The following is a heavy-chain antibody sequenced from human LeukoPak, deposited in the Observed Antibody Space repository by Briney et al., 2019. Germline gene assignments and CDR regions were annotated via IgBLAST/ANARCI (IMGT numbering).Heavy chain of an antibody. J-gene: IGHJ6*03. CDR2: ISGSGGST. CDR3: AKDPGTTPYYYYYMDV. Sequence: GGSLRLSCAASGFTFSSYAMSWVRQAPGKGLEWVSAISGSGGSTYYADSVKGRLTIFRDNSKNTLYLQMNSLRADDTAVYYCAKDPGTTPYYYYYMDVWGKGTTVTISS. D-gene: IGHD1-7*01. V-gene: IGHV3-23*01. CDR1: GFTFSSYA.